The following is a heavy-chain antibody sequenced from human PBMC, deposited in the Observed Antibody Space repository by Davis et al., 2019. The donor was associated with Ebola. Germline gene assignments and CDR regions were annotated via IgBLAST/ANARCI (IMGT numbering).Heavy chain of an antibody. D-gene: IGHD6-13*01. CDR1: EFTFSSYS. CDR2: ISSSSTYI. J-gene: IGHJ6*02. V-gene: IGHV3-21*04. CDR3: ARGPMPSWYADFYKYGMDV. Sequence: GGSLRLSCAASEFTFSSYSMNWVRQAPGKGLEWVSSISSSSTYIYHADSVKGRFTISRDNNKASLYLQINSLRSEDTALYFCARGPMPSWYADFYKYGMDVWGQGTTVTASS.